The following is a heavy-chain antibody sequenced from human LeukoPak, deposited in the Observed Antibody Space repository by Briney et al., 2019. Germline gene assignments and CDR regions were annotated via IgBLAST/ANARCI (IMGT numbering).Heavy chain of an antibody. CDR2: ISAYNGNT. Sequence: ASVKVSCKASGYTFTSYGISWVRQAPGQGLEWMGWISAYNGNTNYAQKLQGRVTMTTDTSTSTAYMELRSLRSDDTAVYYCARDRIASKPVGSWYFSFDPWGQGTLVTVSS. V-gene: IGHV1-18*01. D-gene: IGHD6-13*01. CDR3: ARDRIASKPVGSWYFSFDP. J-gene: IGHJ5*02. CDR1: GYTFTSYG.